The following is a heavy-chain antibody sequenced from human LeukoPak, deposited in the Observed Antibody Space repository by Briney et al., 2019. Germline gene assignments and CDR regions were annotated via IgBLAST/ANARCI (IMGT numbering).Heavy chain of an antibody. J-gene: IGHJ4*02. CDR2: FGTRSTSI. D-gene: IGHD3-22*01. V-gene: IGHV3-21*04. CDR1: GFTFSGYS. Sequence: SGGSLRLSCTASGFTFSGYSMNWIRQAPGKGLEWVSSFGTRSTSIYHAGSVKGRFAISRDNAKNSLYLQINSLRAEDTAVYYCARPLRSGYYLAFDYWGQGTLVTVSS. CDR3: ARPLRSGYYLAFDY.